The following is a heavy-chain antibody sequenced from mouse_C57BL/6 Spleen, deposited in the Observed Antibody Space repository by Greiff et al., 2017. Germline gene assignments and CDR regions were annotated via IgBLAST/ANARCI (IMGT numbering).Heavy chain of an antibody. CDR2: ILPGSGST. CDR3: AREGYYWYFDV. V-gene: IGHV1-9*01. CDR1: GYTFTGYW. J-gene: IGHJ1*03. Sequence: QVQLQQSGAELMKPGASVKLSCKATGYTFTGYWIEWVKQRPGHGLEWIGEILPGSGSTNYNAKFKGKATFTADTSSNTAYMQLSSLTTEDSAIYYCAREGYYWYFDVWGTGTTVTVSS.